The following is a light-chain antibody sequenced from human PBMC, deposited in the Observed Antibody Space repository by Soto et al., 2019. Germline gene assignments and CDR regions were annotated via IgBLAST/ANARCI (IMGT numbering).Light chain of an antibody. CDR2: AAS. V-gene: IGKV1-9*01. CDR1: QDIRSY. CDR3: QHYNSYSEA. J-gene: IGKJ1*01. Sequence: IQLIQSPSSLSASVGDRVTITCRASQDIRSYVAWYQQRPGKAPKLLIYAASTLQSGAPSRFSGSGSGTDFTLTISSLQPEDFATYYCQHYNSYSEAFGQGTKVDI.